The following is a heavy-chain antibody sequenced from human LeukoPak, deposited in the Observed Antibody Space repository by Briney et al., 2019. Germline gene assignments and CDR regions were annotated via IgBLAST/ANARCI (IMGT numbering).Heavy chain of an antibody. CDR3: ARNISTVANGARYNWFDP. J-gene: IGHJ5*02. V-gene: IGHV4-39*01. CDR1: GGSISSTSSY. Sequence: SEILSLTCIVSGGSISSTSSYWDWIRPSPGKGLEWIGTIYYSGSTDYNPSLKSRVTMSVETSKNQFSLKLSSVTAADTAVYYCARNISTVANGARYNWFDPWGQGTLVTVSS. CDR2: IYYSGST. D-gene: IGHD4-11*01.